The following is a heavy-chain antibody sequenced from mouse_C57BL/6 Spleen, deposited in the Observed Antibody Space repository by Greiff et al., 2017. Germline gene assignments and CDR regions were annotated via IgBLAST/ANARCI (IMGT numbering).Heavy chain of an antibody. J-gene: IGHJ2*01. Sequence: VKLMESGAELVRPGTSVKMSCKASGYTFTNYWIGWAKQRPGHGLEWIGDIYPGGGYTNYNEKFKGKATLTADKSSSTAYMQFSSLTSEDSTIYYCARRGITTVVAPFDYWGQGTTLTVSS. CDR3: ARRGITTVVAPFDY. D-gene: IGHD1-1*01. V-gene: IGHV1-63*01. CDR1: GYTFTNYW. CDR2: IYPGGGYT.